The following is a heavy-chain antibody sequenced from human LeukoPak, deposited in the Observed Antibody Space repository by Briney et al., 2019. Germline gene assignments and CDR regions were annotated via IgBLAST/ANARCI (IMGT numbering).Heavy chain of an antibody. D-gene: IGHD6-6*01. CDR2: ISGSSTTT. V-gene: IGHV3-23*01. CDR3: AKLGQLVPEN. Sequence: GGSLRLSCAASGFTFSSYAMAWVRQAPGKGLEWVSTISGSSTTTYYAHPVKGRFTISRDNTGNALSLQMNSLRVEDTAVYYSAKLGQLVPENWGQGALVTVSS. J-gene: IGHJ4*02. CDR1: GFTFSSYA.